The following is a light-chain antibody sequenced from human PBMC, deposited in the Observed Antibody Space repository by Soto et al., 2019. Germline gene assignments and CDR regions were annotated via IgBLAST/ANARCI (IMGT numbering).Light chain of an antibody. V-gene: IGLV2-14*03. J-gene: IGLJ3*02. CDR2: DVY. CDR1: SSDVGGYDY. CDR3: TSYTSTDIGV. Sequence: QSVLTQPASVSGSPGQSITISCTGTSSDVGGYDYVSWYQQHPVKAPKLLIYDVYTRPSGVSNPFSGSKSGNTASLTISGLQAEDEANYYCTSYTSTDIGVFGGGTKLTVL.